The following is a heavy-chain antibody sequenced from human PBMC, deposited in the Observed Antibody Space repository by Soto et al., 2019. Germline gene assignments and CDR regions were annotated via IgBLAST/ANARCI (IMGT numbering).Heavy chain of an antibody. Sequence: QVQLVESGGGVVQPGRSLRLSCAASGFTFSSYAMHWVRQAPGKGLEWVAVISYDGSNKYYADSVKGRFTISRDNSKNTLYLQMNILRAEDTAVYYCARDPRYCSSTSCSGLPYYYGMDVWGQGTTVTVSS. CDR2: ISYDGSNK. CDR3: ARDPRYCSSTSCSGLPYYYGMDV. J-gene: IGHJ6*02. V-gene: IGHV3-30-3*01. CDR1: GFTFSSYA. D-gene: IGHD2-2*01.